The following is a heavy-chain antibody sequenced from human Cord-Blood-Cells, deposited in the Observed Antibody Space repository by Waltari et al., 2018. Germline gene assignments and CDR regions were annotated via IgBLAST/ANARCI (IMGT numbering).Heavy chain of an antibody. D-gene: IGHD4-17*01. J-gene: IGHJ4*02. Sequence: QVQLVQSGAEVKKPGASVKVSCKASGYTFTSYYMHWVRQAPGQGLEWMGRTNPSGGSTSYAQKFQGRVTMTRDTSTSTVYMELSSLRSEDTAVYYCARGGWHDYGDYGGDYWGQGTLVTVSS. V-gene: IGHV1-46*01. CDR3: ARGGWHDYGDYGGDY. CDR2: TNPSGGST. CDR1: GYTFTSYY.